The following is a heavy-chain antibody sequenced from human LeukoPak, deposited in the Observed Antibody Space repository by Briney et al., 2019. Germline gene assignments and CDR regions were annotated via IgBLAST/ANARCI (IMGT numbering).Heavy chain of an antibody. CDR3: GKTTTGYSSGRNPAWPVDY. Sequence: GSLRLSCTASGFTFSSYATYWVRQAPGKGLEWVSGIFGSGGSAHYADSVKGRFAISRDNSQNTVYLQMNSLRAEDTAVYYCGKTTTGYSSGRNPAWPVDYWGQGTLVTVSS. D-gene: IGHD6-19*01. J-gene: IGHJ4*02. CDR2: IFGSGGSA. V-gene: IGHV3-23*01. CDR1: GFTFSSYA.